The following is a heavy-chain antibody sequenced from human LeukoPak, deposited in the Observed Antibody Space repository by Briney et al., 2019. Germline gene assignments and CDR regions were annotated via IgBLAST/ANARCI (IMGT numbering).Heavy chain of an antibody. Sequence: PGGSLRLSCTSATFTFGDYPLSWVRQAPGRGLEWITFIKTKPFGGTSEYAASVKGRFTFSRDDSKNIAYLQMNRLNTEDTAVYYCTRHQSPYLDAFDLWGQGTMVTVAS. CDR3: TRHQSPYLDAFDL. D-gene: IGHD2-2*01. CDR2: IKTKPFGGTS. V-gene: IGHV3-49*04. CDR1: TFTFGDYP. J-gene: IGHJ3*01.